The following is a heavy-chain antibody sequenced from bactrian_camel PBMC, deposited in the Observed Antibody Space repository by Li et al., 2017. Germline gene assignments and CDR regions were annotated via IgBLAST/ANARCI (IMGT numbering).Heavy chain of an antibody. CDR3: AKALGGGDYYTGEYNY. Sequence: VQLVESGGGLVQTGGSLRLSCAASGFTYNNNCMGWFRQAPGKEREGVAGIYTRLGSTYYADSVKGRFSISQDNAKNTIYLQMNNLKSEDTALYYCAKALGGGDYYTGEYNYWGQGTQVTVS. V-gene: IGHV3S1*01. J-gene: IGHJ4*01. CDR2: IYTRLGST. D-gene: IGHD2*01. CDR1: GFTYNNNC.